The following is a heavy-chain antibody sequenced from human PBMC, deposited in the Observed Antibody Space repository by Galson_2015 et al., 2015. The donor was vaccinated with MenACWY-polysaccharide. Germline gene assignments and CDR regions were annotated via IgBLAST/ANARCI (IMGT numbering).Heavy chain of an antibody. CDR1: GFTFRSYG. D-gene: IGHD2-15*01. V-gene: IGHV3-30*18. Sequence: LRLSCAASGFTFRSYGMHWVRQAPGKGLEWVAVMSYDGSNKYYIDSVKGRFTISKDTSKNTLYLQMDSLRIEDTAMYYCAKGAADSDYWGQGTLVTVSS. CDR3: AKGAADSDY. CDR2: MSYDGSNK. J-gene: IGHJ4*02.